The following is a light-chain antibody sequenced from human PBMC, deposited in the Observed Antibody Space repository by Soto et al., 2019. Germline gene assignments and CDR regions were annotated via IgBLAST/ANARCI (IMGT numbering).Light chain of an antibody. CDR3: QQNGGSPSWT. CDR1: QSVSSN. Sequence: EIVMTQSPATLSLSPGKRATLSCRASQSVSSNLAWYQQKPGQAPRLLIYGASTRATGIPARFSGSGSGTEFTLTISRLEPEDFAVYYCQQNGGSPSWTFGQGTKVDIK. J-gene: IGKJ1*01. V-gene: IGKV3-15*01. CDR2: GAS.